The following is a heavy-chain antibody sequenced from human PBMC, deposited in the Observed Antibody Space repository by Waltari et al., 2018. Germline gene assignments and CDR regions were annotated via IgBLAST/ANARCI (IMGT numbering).Heavy chain of an antibody. Sequence: EVQLVESGGGLVQPGGSLRLSCAASGFPFTTYWMHWVRQVPGKGLVWFAAITSDGGRTRYADSVKGRFTISRDNAKNTLYLQMNSLRADDTAVYYCASHRPGGYGMDVWGHGTTVTVSS. CDR2: ITSDGGRT. CDR3: ASHRPGGYGMDV. CDR1: GFPFTTYW. D-gene: IGHD2-15*01. J-gene: IGHJ6*02. V-gene: IGHV3-74*01.